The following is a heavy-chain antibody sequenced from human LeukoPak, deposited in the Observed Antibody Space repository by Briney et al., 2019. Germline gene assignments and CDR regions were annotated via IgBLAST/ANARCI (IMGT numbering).Heavy chain of an antibody. V-gene: IGHV4-39*07. D-gene: IGHD3-10*01. J-gene: IGHJ1*01. CDR2: IYYSGST. CDR1: GGSISSSSYY. Sequence: SETLSLTCTVSGGSISSSSYYWGWIRQPPGKGLEWIGSIYYSGSTYYNPSLKSRVTISVDTSKNQFSLKLTSVTAADTAVYYCARYGSGSYSDDLFQHWGQGTLVTVSS. CDR3: ARYGSGSYSDDLFQH.